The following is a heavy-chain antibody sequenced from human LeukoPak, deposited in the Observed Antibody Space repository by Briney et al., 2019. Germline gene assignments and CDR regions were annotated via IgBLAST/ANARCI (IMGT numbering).Heavy chain of an antibody. J-gene: IGHJ3*02. Sequence: GGSLRLSCAASGFTVSSNYMNWVRQAPGKGLEWVSVIYTGGSTYYADSVKGRFTISRDSSQNTLFLQMNSLRAEDTAVYYCARGSTRRSPFDIWGHGTMVAVSS. CDR2: IYTGGST. CDR1: GFTVSSNY. D-gene: IGHD6-13*01. V-gene: IGHV3-53*01. CDR3: ARGSTRRSPFDI.